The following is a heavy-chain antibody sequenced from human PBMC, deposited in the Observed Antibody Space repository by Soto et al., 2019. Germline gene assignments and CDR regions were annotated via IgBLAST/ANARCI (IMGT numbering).Heavy chain of an antibody. V-gene: IGHV3-21*01. CDR1: GFTFSSYS. J-gene: IGHJ3*02. CDR3: ARDRHSSSGPHGAFDI. Sequence: PGGSLRLSCAASGFTFSSYSMNWVRQAPGKGLEWVSSISSSSSYIYYADSVKGRFTISRDNAKNSLYLQMNSLRAEDTAVYYCARDRHSSSGPHGAFDIWGPGTMVTVSS. D-gene: IGHD6-13*01. CDR2: ISSSSSYI.